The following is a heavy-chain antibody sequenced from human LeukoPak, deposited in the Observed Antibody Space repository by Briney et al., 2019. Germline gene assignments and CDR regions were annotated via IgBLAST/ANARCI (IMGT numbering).Heavy chain of an antibody. CDR1: SGSVSSGSYY. V-gene: IGHV4-61*01. D-gene: IGHD3-22*01. Sequence: SETLSLTCTVSSGSVSSGSYYWSWIRQPPGKGLEWIGYIYYSGSTNYNPSLKSRVTISVDTSKNQFSLKLGSVTAADTAVYYCASPRSYYDSSGYYISWGQGTLVTVSS. CDR3: ASPRSYYDSSGYYIS. J-gene: IGHJ5*02. CDR2: IYYSGST.